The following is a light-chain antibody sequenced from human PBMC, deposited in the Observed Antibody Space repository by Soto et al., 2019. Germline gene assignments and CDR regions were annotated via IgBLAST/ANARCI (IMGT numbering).Light chain of an antibody. Sequence: QSVLTQPASVSGSPGQSITISCTGTSSDVGSYNLVSWYQQHPGKAPKLMIYEVSKRPSGVSNRFSGSKSGNTASLTISGLQAEYEADYYCCSYAGSSTYVFGTGTNVTVL. J-gene: IGLJ1*01. V-gene: IGLV2-23*02. CDR1: SSDVGSYNL. CDR3: CSYAGSSTYV. CDR2: EVS.